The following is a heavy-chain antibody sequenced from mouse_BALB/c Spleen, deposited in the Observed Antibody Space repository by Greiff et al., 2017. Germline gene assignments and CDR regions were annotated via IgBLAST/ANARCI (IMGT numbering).Heavy chain of an antibody. V-gene: IGHV5-6*01. CDR1: GFTFSSYG. J-gene: IGHJ4*01. D-gene: IGHD4-1*01. CDR3: ARRLTGRAMDY. CDR2: ISSGGSYT. Sequence: DVQLVESGGDLVKPGGSLKLSCAASGFTFSSYGMSWVRQTPDKRLEWVATISSGGSYTYYPDSVKGRFTISRDNAKNTLYLQMSSLKSEDTAMYYCARRLTGRAMDYWGQGTSVTVSS.